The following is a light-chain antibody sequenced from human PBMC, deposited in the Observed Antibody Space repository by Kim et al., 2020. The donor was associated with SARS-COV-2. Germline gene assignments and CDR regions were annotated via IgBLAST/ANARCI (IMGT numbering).Light chain of an antibody. Sequence: SVSPEEQAYLPCLASQSVSTNLAWHQQKPGQAPRLLINGATTRATGIPARFSASGSGTEFTLTITSLQSEDFAVYYCQQYIDWSYTFGQGTKLEI. CDR1: QSVSTN. CDR3: QQYIDWSYT. V-gene: IGKV3-15*01. CDR2: GAT. J-gene: IGKJ2*01.